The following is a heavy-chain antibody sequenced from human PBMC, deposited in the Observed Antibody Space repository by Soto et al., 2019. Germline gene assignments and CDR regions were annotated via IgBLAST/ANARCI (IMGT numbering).Heavy chain of an antibody. D-gene: IGHD6-13*01. CDR2: IKQDGSEK. V-gene: IGHV3-7*05. CDR1: GFTFSSYW. J-gene: IGHJ4*02. CDR3: ARDGFDSSSWYHFDY. Sequence: GGSLRLSCAASGFTFSSYWMSWVRQAPGKGLEWVANIKQDGSEKYYVDSVKGRFTISRDNAKNSLYLQMNSLRAEDTAVYYCARDGFDSSSWYHFDYWGQGTLVTVSS.